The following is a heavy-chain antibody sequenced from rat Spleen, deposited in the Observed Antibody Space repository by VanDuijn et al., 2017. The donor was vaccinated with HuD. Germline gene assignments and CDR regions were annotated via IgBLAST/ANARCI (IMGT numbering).Heavy chain of an antibody. CDR1: GFTFNNYW. Sequence: EVQLVESGGGLVQPGRSLKLSCVASGFTFNNYWMTWIRQAPGKGLEWVASITNTGGSTYYPDSVKGRFTISRDNAKSTLYLQMNSLRSEDTATYYCTRVGMGIKGVDYWGQGVMVTVSS. CDR3: TRVGMGIKGVDY. J-gene: IGHJ2*01. D-gene: IGHD1-9*01. V-gene: IGHV5-31*01. CDR2: ITNTGGST.